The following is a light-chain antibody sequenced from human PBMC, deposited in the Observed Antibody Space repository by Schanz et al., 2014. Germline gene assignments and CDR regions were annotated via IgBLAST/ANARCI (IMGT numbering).Light chain of an antibody. CDR3: TSYISSSCFWV. V-gene: IGLV2-14*03. CDR2: DVS. Sequence: QSALTQPASVSGSPGQSITISCTGTSSDVGTYNYVSWYQHHPGKAPKLMIYDVSDRPSGVSNRFSGSKSGNTASLTISGLLAEDEADYYCTSYISSSCFWVFGGGTKLTVL. CDR1: SSDVGTYNY. J-gene: IGLJ3*02.